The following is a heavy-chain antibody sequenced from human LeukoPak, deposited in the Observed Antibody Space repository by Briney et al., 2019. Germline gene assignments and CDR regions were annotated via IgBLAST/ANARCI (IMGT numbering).Heavy chain of an antibody. CDR1: RLTSSNSG. J-gene: IGHJ3*02. D-gene: IGHD1-26*01. V-gene: IGHV3-30*03. CDR2: ISYDGNEK. CDR3: VQDGAPRASYLSYAFYS. Sequence: PGRSLRLSCAAFRLTSSNSGMNWVRQAPGKGLEWVSVISYDGNEKYYADSVKGRFTFSRDNSKNTLYLQMNSLGLEDTAVYYSVQDGAPRASYLSYAFYSTGQGTMVTVSS.